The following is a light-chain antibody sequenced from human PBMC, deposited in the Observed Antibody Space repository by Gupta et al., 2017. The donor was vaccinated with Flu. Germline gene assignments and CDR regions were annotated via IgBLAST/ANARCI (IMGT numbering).Light chain of an antibody. V-gene: IGKV1-27*01. CDR2: AAS. Sequence: PSPRPAAVVERMTINCRASKDSRDSLAWYQHKPGKGPSRLIYAASTLHSGVPDRFRGSGSGTEFTLTISSLQAEDVATYYCKKVNGAPRTFGGGTKVEI. J-gene: IGKJ4*01. CDR1: KDSRDS. CDR3: KKVNGAPRT.